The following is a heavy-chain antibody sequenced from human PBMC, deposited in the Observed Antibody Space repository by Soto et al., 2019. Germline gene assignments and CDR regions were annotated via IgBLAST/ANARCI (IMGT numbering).Heavy chain of an antibody. CDR1: GGSFSSYY. Sequence: QVQLQQWGAGLLKPSETLSLTCAVYGGSFSSYYWSWIRQPPGKGLEWIGEVTPRGSTNYNPSLKHRVTISVDTSKNQFSLRLYSVTAADTAMYYCARGMGAENTCSHYYGMDVWGQGTTVIVSS. J-gene: IGHJ6*02. CDR3: ARGMGAENTCSHYYGMDV. CDR2: VTPRGST. D-gene: IGHD3-16*01. V-gene: IGHV4-34*01.